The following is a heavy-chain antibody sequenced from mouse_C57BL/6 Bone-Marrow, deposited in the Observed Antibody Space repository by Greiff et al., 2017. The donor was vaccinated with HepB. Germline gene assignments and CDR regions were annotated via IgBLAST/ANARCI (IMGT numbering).Heavy chain of an antibody. J-gene: IGHJ4*01. CDR3: ARRRYAMDY. CDR1: GFSLTSYG. Sequence: VKLVESGPGLVAPSQSLSITCTVSGFSLTSYGVDWVRQSPGKGLEWLGVIWGVGSTNYNSALKSRLSISKDNSKSQVFLKMNSLQTDDTAMYYCARRRYAMDYWGQGTSVTVSS. CDR2: IWGVGST. V-gene: IGHV2-6*01.